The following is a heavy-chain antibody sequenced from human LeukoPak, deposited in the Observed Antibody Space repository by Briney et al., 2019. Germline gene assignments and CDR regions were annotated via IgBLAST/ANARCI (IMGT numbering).Heavy chain of an antibody. V-gene: IGHV3-30-3*01. CDR1: GFTFNNYA. J-gene: IGHJ4*02. Sequence: GRSLRLSCAASGFTFNNYAIHWVRQAPGKGLEWVAVVTYDGNNQYYADSVKGRFTVSRDNSRNTVNLQMNSLRGEDTAVYYCARAPVRGAVAGVDYWGQGTLVTVSS. D-gene: IGHD6-19*01. CDR2: VTYDGNNQ. CDR3: ARAPVRGAVAGVDY.